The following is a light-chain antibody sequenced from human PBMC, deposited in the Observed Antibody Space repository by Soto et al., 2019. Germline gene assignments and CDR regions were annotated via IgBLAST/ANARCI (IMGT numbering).Light chain of an antibody. CDR1: QNVGGY. CDR3: QQRNSWPLT. CDR2: DAS. V-gene: IGKV3-11*01. Sequence: EIVLTQSPATLSLSPGERATLSCRASQNVGGYLAWYQQKPGQAPRILISDASNRAAGIPARFSGIGSGTDFTLTISSLGPEDVAVYYCQQRNSWPLTFGGGTTVEIK. J-gene: IGKJ4*01.